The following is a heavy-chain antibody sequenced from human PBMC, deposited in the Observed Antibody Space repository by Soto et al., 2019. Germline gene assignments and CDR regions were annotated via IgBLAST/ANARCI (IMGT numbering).Heavy chain of an antibody. V-gene: IGHV3-30-3*01. CDR3: ARDDYYYGMDV. CDR2: ISYDGSNK. Sequence: PGGSLRLSCAASGFTFSSYAMHWVRQAPGKGLEWVAVISYDGSNKYYADSVEGRFTISRDNSKNTLYLQMNSLRAEDTAVYYCARDDYYYGMDVWGQGTTVTVSS. CDR1: GFTFSSYA. J-gene: IGHJ6*02.